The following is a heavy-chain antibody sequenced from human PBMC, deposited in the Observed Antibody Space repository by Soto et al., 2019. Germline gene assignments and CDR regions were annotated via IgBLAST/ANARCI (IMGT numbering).Heavy chain of an antibody. Sequence: VSVKVSCKASGYTFTSYGISWVRQAPGQGLEWMGWISAYNGNTNYAQKLQGRVTMTTDTSTSTAYMELRSLRSDDTAVYYCARKGEQNFYSSSWSKDYWGQGTLVTVSS. V-gene: IGHV1-18*01. J-gene: IGHJ4*02. CDR3: ARKGEQNFYSSSWSKDY. CDR1: GYTFTSYG. CDR2: ISAYNGNT. D-gene: IGHD6-13*01.